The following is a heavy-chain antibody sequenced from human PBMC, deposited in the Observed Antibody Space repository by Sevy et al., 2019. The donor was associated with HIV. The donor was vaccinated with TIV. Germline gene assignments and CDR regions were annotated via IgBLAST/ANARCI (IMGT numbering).Heavy chain of an antibody. D-gene: IGHD4-17*01. J-gene: IGHJ6*02. V-gene: IGHV3-15*01. CDR3: TTEALDYEDPDYYYSGRDV. CDR2: IKTNSDGGTT. Sequence: GGSLRLSCAASGLTFKDVWMSWVRQGPGKRLEWVGRIKTNSDGGTTDYAAPVKGRFIISRDDSKNTLYLQMRSLKTRDTAGYYGTTEALDYEDPDYYYSGRDVWGQGTRSPSP. CDR1: GLTFKDVW.